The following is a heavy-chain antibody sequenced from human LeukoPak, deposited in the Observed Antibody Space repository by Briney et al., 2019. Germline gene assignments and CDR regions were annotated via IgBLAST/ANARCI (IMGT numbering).Heavy chain of an antibody. J-gene: IGHJ3*01. D-gene: IGHD5-24*01. CDR3: ARDIQLST. CDR1: GFTFSSYW. CDR2: IKQDGSEK. Sequence: GGSLRLSCAASGFTFSSYWMSWVRQAPGKGLEWVANIKQDGSEKNYVDSVKGRFTISRDNSKDTLYLQMNSLRAEDTAIYYCARDIQLSTWGLGTMVTVSS. V-gene: IGHV3-7*05.